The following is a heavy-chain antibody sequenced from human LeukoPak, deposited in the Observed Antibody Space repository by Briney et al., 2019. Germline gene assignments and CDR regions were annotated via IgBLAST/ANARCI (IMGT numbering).Heavy chain of an antibody. Sequence: PGGSLRLSCVASGFTFSGYDMNWVRQAPGKGLEWVSSISSSSYMYYADSVKGRFTISRDNAKNSLYLQMNSLGAEDTAVYYCARGLCGGDCYDYWGQGNLVAVSS. D-gene: IGHD2-21*01. CDR2: ISSSSYM. J-gene: IGHJ4*02. CDR1: GFTFSGYD. V-gene: IGHV3-69-1*02. CDR3: ARGLCGGDCYDY.